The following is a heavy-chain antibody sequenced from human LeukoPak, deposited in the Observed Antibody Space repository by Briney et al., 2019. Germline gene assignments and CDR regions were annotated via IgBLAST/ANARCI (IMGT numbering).Heavy chain of an antibody. CDR2: IYYGGST. CDR1: GGSISSSSYY. J-gene: IGHJ4*02. Sequence: SETLSLTCTVSGGSISSSSYYWGWIRQPPGKGLEWIGSIYYGGSTYYNPSLKSRVTISVDTSKNQFSLNLSSVTAADTAVYYCARPRGSSPHNYFDYWGQGTLVTVSS. CDR3: ARPRGSSPHNYFDY. D-gene: IGHD6-6*01. V-gene: IGHV4-39*01.